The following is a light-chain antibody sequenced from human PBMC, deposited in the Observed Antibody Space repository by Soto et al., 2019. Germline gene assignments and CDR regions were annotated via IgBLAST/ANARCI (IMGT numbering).Light chain of an antibody. CDR2: EDN. J-gene: IGLJ2*01. Sequence: FMLTQPHSVSESPGKTVTISCTRSSGSIASNYVQWYQQRPGSAPTTVIYEDNQRPSGVPDRFSGSIDSSSNSASLTISGLKTEDEADYYCQSYDSSKSRVFGGGTKVTVL. CDR3: QSYDSSKSRV. V-gene: IGLV6-57*04. CDR1: SGSIASNY.